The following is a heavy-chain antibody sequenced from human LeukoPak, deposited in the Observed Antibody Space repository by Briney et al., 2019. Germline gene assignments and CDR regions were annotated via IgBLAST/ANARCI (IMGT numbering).Heavy chain of an antibody. CDR1: GYTFTNYD. V-gene: IGHV1-8*01. Sequence: GASVKVSCKTSGYTFTNYDINWGRQATGQGLEWMGWMNPNSGNTGYAQKFQGRVTMARNTSISTAYMELSSLRSEDTAVYYCARPHCSSTDCHPPEWFDPWGQGTLVTVSS. CDR2: MNPNSGNT. J-gene: IGHJ5*02. D-gene: IGHD2-2*01. CDR3: ARPHCSSTDCHPPEWFDP.